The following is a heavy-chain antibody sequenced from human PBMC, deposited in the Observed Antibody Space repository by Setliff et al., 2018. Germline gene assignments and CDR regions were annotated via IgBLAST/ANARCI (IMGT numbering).Heavy chain of an antibody. Sequence: ASVKVSCKASGCSFTGYYMHWVRQAPGQGLEWMGIIHTGGGSAGYAQKFQGRVTMTSDTSTSTVYMEVNSVTSDDTAIYYCARGGMAAAGRKGVFEYWGQGTVVTVSS. J-gene: IGHJ4*02. CDR1: GCSFTGYY. CDR2: IHTGGGSA. CDR3: ARGGMAAAGRKGVFEY. V-gene: IGHV1-46*01. D-gene: IGHD6-13*01.